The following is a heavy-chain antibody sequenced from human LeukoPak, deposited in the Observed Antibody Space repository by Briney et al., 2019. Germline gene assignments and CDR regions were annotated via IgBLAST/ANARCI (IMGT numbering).Heavy chain of an antibody. CDR1: GFDFSSYG. J-gene: IGHJ4*02. CDR3: AKVKWDSSGYFDY. Sequence: GGSLRLSCVASGFDFSSYGLSWVRQSPGKGLEWVSTFSGTSGLTYYADSVKGRFTISRDNSKNTVYLQMNSLRAEDTAIYYCAKVKWDSSGYFDYWGQGTLVTVSS. CDR2: FSGTSGLT. D-gene: IGHD3-22*01. V-gene: IGHV3-23*01.